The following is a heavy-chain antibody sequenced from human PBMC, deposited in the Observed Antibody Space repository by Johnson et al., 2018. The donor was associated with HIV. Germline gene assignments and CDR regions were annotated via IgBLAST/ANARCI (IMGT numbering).Heavy chain of an antibody. D-gene: IGHD6-6*01. CDR1: GFTFSSYW. Sequence: VQLVESGGGLVQPGGSLRLSCAASGFTFSSYWMSWVRQAPGTGLEWVANIKQDGSEKSYVDSVQGRFTISRDNAKNSLYLQMNSLRAEDTAVYYCASLVGSSSGEAFDIWGQGTMVTVSS. V-gene: IGHV3-7*05. J-gene: IGHJ3*02. CDR2: IKQDGSEK. CDR3: ASLVGSSSGEAFDI.